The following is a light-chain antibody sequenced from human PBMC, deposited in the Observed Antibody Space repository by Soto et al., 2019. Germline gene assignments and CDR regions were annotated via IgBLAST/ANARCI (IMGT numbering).Light chain of an antibody. J-gene: IGKJ5*01. CDR3: QQRSNWPIT. CDR2: DAS. V-gene: IGKV3-11*01. CDR1: QSVSSY. Sequence: EIVLPQSPATLSLSPGERATLSCRASQSVSSYLAWYQQKPGQAPRLLIYDASNRATGIPARFSGSGSGTDFTLTIGSLEPEDFAVYYCQQRSNWPITFGQGTRLEIK.